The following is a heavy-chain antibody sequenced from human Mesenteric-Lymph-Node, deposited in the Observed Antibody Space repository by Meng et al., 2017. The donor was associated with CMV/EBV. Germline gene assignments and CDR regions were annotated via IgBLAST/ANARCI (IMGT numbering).Heavy chain of an antibody. CDR1: GVSISSYY. CDR2: ISFSGST. CDR3: ARGTGTDYFDY. V-gene: IGHV4-59*01. D-gene: IGHD1-7*01. J-gene: IGHJ4*02. Sequence: SETLSLTCTVSGVSISSYYWTWMRQAPGKEMEWIGYISFSGSTNSNPSLKSRVTISADTSRNHFSLRLNSVTAADTAFYYCARGTGTDYFDYWGQGTLVTVSS.